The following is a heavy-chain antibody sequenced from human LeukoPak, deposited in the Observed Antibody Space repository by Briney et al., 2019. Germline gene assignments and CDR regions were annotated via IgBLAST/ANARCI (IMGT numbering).Heavy chain of an antibody. CDR1: GGSISSGGYY. J-gene: IGHJ4*02. CDR3: ARDASNAGGCDY. V-gene: IGHV4-31*02. CDR2: IYYGGST. D-gene: IGHD2-2*01. Sequence: PSQTLSLTCTVSGGSISSGGYYWSWIRQHPGKGLEWTGYIYYGGSTYYNPSLKSRVTISVDTSKNQFSLKLSSVTAADTAVYYCARDASNAGGCDYWGQGTLVTVSS.